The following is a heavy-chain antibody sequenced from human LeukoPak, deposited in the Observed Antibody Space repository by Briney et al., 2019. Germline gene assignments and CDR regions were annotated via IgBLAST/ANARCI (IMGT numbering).Heavy chain of an antibody. CDR1: GGSFSGYY. CDR3: TGVVLSFYYMDV. V-gene: IGHV4-34*03. CDR2: INHSGST. J-gene: IGHJ6*03. D-gene: IGHD2-15*01. Sequence: SETLSLTCAVYGGSFSGYYWSWIRQPPGKGLEWIGEINHSGSTNYNPSLKSRVTISVDTSKNQFSLKLSSVTAADTAVYYCTGVVLSFYYMDVWGKGTTVTVSS.